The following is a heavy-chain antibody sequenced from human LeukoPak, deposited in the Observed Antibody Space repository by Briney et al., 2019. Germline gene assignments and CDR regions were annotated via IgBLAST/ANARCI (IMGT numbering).Heavy chain of an antibody. CDR1: GYTFTSYG. J-gene: IGHJ4*02. V-gene: IGHV1-18*01. Sequence: ASVKVSCKASGYTFTSYGISWVRQAPGQGLEWMGWISAYNGNTNYAQKFQGRVTMTEDTSTDTAYMELSSLRSEDTAVYYCTVRPYRGYSYGLIVQDFDYWGQGTLVTVSS. D-gene: IGHD5-18*01. CDR3: TVRPYRGYSYGLIVQDFDY. CDR2: ISAYNGNT.